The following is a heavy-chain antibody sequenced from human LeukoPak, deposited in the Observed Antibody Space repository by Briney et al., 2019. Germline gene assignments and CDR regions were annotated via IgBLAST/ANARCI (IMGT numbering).Heavy chain of an antibody. CDR2: ISYDGSTK. CDR1: GFTFSSYG. CDR3: ARVGIVVIPAARFDC. Sequence: PGGSLRLSCAASGFTFSSYGMHWVRQAPGKGLEWMAMISYDGSTKSYADSVKGRFTISRDNSKNTLFLQMNSLRAEDTAVYYCARVGIVVIPAARFDCRGQGTLVTVSS. J-gene: IGHJ4*02. D-gene: IGHD2-2*01. V-gene: IGHV3-30*06.